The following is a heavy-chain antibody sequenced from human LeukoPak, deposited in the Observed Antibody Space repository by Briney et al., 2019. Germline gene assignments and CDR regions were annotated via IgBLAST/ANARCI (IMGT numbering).Heavy chain of an antibody. V-gene: IGHV3-33*01. CDR1: GFTFSSYG. J-gene: IGHJ4*02. Sequence: VGSLRLSCAASGFTFSSYGMHWVRQAPGKGLEWVAVIWYDGSNKYYADSVKGRFTISRDNSKNTLYLQMNSLRAEDTAVYYCARDLYDYTPLGYADYWGQGTLVTVSS. CDR3: ARDLYDYTPLGYADY. CDR2: IWYDGSNK. D-gene: IGHD4-11*01.